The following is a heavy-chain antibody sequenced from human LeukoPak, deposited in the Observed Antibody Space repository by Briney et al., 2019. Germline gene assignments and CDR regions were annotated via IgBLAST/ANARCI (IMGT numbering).Heavy chain of an antibody. CDR3: ARQGGGYD. CDR2: NYYTGST. V-gene: IGHV4-61*08. Sequence: PSETLSLTCTVSGGSISSGGYYWSWIRQPPGKGLEWLGYNYYTGSTNYNSSLGGRITILIDTSKNQFSLTLTSVTAADTAVYYCARQGGGYDWGQGILVTVSS. J-gene: IGHJ4*02. CDR1: GGSISSGGYY. D-gene: IGHD5-12*01.